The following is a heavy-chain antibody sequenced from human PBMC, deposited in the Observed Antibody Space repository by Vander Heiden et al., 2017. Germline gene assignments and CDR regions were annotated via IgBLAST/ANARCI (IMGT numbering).Heavy chain of an antibody. CDR3: ARALVATADTRAHYYYYYGMDV. CDR1: GYTFTSYY. D-gene: IGHD5-12*01. V-gene: IGHV1-46*01. J-gene: IGHJ6*02. Sequence: QVQLVQSGAEVKKPGASVKVSCKASGYTFTSYYMHWVRQAPGQGLEWMGISNPSGGSTSYAQKFQGRVTMTRDTSTSTVYMELSSLRSEDTAVYYCARALVATADTRAHYYYYYGMDVWGQGTTVTVSS. CDR2: SNPSGGST.